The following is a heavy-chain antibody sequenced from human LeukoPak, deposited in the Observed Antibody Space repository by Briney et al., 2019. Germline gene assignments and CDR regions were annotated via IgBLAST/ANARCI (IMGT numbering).Heavy chain of an antibody. Sequence: ASVKVSCKASGYTFTSYDINWVRQAPGQGLEWMGWMNPNSGNTAYSQKFQGRVTMTRNTSISTAYMDLSSLRSEDMAVYYCARSLHDFWSGYKYNMDVWGQGTTVTVSS. CDR2: MNPNSGNT. V-gene: IGHV1-8*01. CDR3: ARSLHDFWSGYKYNMDV. D-gene: IGHD3-3*01. CDR1: GYTFTSYD. J-gene: IGHJ6*02.